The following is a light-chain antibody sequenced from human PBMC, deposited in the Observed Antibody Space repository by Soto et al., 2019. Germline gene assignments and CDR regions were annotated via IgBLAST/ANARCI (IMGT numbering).Light chain of an antibody. CDR2: GAS. J-gene: IGKJ3*01. Sequence: EIVLTQSPGTLSLSPGERAALSCRASQSVSGSYVAWYQQKPGQAPRLLIYGASNRATGIPDRFSGSGSGTDFTLTITRLEPEDFAVYSCQQYGRSPFTFGPGTRVEIK. V-gene: IGKV3-20*01. CDR3: QQYGRSPFT. CDR1: QSVSGSY.